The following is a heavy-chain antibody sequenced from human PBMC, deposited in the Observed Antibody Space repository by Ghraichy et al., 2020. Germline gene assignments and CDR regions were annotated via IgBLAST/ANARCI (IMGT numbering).Heavy chain of an antibody. CDR2: IFGDDKK. V-gene: IGHV2-5*02. CDR3: AHHYDALAGRYFDF. CDR1: GFSLSTSAVG. D-gene: IGHD3-9*01. J-gene: IGHJ4*01. Sequence: SGPTLVKPTRTLTLTCDFSGFSLSTSAVGVAWIRQPPGKALEWLALIFGDDKKRYNTSLDRRLSISKDTFKNQVVLTMTNMDPIDTATYFYAHHYDALAGRYFDFWGQGTLVTVSS.